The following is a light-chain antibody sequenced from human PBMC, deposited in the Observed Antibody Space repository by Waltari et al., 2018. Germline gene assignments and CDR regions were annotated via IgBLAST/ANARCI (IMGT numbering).Light chain of an antibody. J-gene: IGLJ3*02. CDR2: RNN. V-gene: IGLV1-47*01. Sequence: QSVLTQPPSASGTPGQRLTISCSGSSSNIGSNYIYWYQQLPGTAPKLLINRNNQRPSGCPDRFSGSKSGTSASLAISGLRSGDEVDYYCAAWDDSLRGWVFGGGTKLTVL. CDR3: AAWDDSLRGWV. CDR1: SSNIGSNY.